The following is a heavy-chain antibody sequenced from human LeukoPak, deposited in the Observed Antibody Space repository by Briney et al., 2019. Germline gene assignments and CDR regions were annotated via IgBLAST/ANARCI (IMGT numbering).Heavy chain of an antibody. CDR2: ISGSGGST. D-gene: IGHD3-22*01. CDR1: GFTFSSYA. J-gene: IGHJ4*02. V-gene: IGHV3-23*01. Sequence: TGGSLRLFCAASGFTFSSYAMSWVRQAPGKGLEWVSAISGSGGSTYYADSVKGRFTISRDNSKNTLYLQMNSLRAEDTAVYYCAKDGGDYYELYYFDYWGQGTLVTVSS. CDR3: AKDGGDYYELYYFDY.